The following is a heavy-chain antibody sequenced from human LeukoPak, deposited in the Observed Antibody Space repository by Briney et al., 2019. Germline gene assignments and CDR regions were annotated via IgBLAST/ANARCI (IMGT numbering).Heavy chain of an antibody. CDR1: GGSITPYY. CDR3: ARHPFSSPFDY. V-gene: IGHV4-59*08. J-gene: IGHJ4*02. CDR2: IYHSGST. Sequence: SETLSLTCTVSGGSITPYYWGWIRQPPGKRLEWIGSIYHSGSTYYNPSLKSRVTISVDTSKNQFSLKLTSVTAADTAVYFCARHPFSSPFDYWGQGTLVTVSS.